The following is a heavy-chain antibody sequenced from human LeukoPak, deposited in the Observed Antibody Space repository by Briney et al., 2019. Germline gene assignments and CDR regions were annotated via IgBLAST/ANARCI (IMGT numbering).Heavy chain of an antibody. V-gene: IGHV1-69*13. CDR1: GGTFSSYA. CDR2: IIPIFGTA. Sequence: PRASVKVSRKASGGTFSSYAISWVRQAPGQGLEWMGGIIPIFGTANYAQKFQGRVTITADESTSTAYMELSSLRSEDTAVYYCARAMGAVAHSTFDYWGQGTLVTVSS. D-gene: IGHD6-19*01. J-gene: IGHJ4*02. CDR3: ARAMGAVAHSTFDY.